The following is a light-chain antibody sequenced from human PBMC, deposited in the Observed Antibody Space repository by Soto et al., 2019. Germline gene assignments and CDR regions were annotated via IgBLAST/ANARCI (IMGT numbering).Light chain of an antibody. V-gene: IGKV3-11*01. Sequence: IGLTQSPATLSLSPGERASLSCRASQSVGTYLAWYQQKLGQAPRLLIYDASNRATGIPARFSGSGSGTDFTLTISSLEPEDFAVYYCQQRSNWPPEWTFGQGTKVEIK. CDR3: QQRSNWPPEWT. J-gene: IGKJ1*01. CDR1: QSVGTY. CDR2: DAS.